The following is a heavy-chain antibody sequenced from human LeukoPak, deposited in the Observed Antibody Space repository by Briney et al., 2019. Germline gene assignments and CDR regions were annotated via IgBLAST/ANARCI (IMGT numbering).Heavy chain of an antibody. D-gene: IGHD3-10*01. J-gene: IGHJ5*02. CDR3: ARDLLHYYGSGSYRLFDP. V-gene: IGHV4-39*07. CDR2: IYYSGST. Sequence: PSETLSLTCTVSGGSISSSSYYWGWIRQPPGKGLEWIGSIYYSGSTYYNPSLKSRVTISVDTSKNQFSLKLSSVTAADTAVYYCARDLLHYYGSGSYRLFDPWGQGTLVTVSS. CDR1: GGSISSSSYY.